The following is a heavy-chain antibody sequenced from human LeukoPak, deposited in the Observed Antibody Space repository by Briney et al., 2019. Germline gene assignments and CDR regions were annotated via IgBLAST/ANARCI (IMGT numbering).Heavy chain of an antibody. Sequence: QSGGSLRPSCAASGFTLSSSGIHWVRQAPGKGLDWVAVISDDGTSTHYADSVKGRFTVSRDNSKNTVYLQMNSLTTEDTAVYYCAKVLLSYLDYWGQGTQVTVSS. V-gene: IGHV3-30*18. J-gene: IGHJ4*02. CDR1: GFTLSSSG. CDR3: AKVLLSYLDY. CDR2: ISDDGTST.